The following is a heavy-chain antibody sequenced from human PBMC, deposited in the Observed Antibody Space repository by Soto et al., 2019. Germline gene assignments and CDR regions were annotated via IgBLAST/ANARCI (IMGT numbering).Heavy chain of an antibody. CDR2: IYHSGST. D-gene: IGHD6-19*01. CDR1: GGSISSGGYS. J-gene: IGHJ4*02. V-gene: IGHV4-30-2*01. Sequence: PSETLSLTCAVSGGSISSGGYSWSWIRQPPGKGLEWIGYIYHSGSTYYNPSLKSRVTISVDRSKNQFSLKLSSVTAADTAVYYFARGGWKLFDYWGQGTLVTVSS. CDR3: ARGGWKLFDY.